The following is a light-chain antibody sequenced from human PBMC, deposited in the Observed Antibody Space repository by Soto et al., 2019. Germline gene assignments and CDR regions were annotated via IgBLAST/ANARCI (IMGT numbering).Light chain of an antibody. CDR3: QQRSNWPPIT. CDR1: QSVKTF. J-gene: IGKJ5*01. Sequence: EIVLTQSPATLSLSPGPRATLSCRASQSVKTFLVWYQHRPGQAPRVLIYDASHRASGIPARFSGSGSGTDFTLTISSLEPEDAALYYGQQRSNWPPITFGQGTRLEIK. CDR2: DAS. V-gene: IGKV3-11*01.